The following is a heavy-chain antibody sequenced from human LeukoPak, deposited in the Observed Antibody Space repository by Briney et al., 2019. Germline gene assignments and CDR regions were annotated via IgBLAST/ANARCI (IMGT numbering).Heavy chain of an antibody. CDR2: IIPTFGTA. J-gene: IGHJ4*02. V-gene: IGHV1-69*13. D-gene: IGHD6-19*01. Sequence: ASVKVSCKASGGTFSSYAISWVRQAPGQGLEWMGGIIPTFGTANYAQKFQGRVTITADESTSTAYMELSSLRSEDTAVYYCAREVAGRLYFDYWGQGTLVTVSS. CDR1: GGTFSSYA. CDR3: AREVAGRLYFDY.